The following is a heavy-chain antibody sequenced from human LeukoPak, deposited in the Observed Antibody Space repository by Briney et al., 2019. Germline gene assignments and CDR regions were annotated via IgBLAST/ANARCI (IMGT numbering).Heavy chain of an antibody. CDR3: AKDRDGADRIVL. V-gene: IGHV1-2*06. Sequence: PGASVKVSCKVVAYDFTGYYIHWVRQAPGQGPEWMGRLNPNTGHAVYAFKFQGRVTITRDTSSNTAYMEVTRLTSDDTALYYCAKDRDGADRIVLWGQGTLVTVST. CDR1: AYDFTGYY. D-gene: IGHD5-24*01. CDR2: LNPNTGHA. J-gene: IGHJ4*02.